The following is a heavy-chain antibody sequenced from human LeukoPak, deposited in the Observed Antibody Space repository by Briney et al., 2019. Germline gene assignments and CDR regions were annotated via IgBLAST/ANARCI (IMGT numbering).Heavy chain of an antibody. V-gene: IGHV4-61*02. J-gene: IGHJ4*02. CDR3: ARDPPRGYSYGAFDY. D-gene: IGHD5-18*01. Sequence: SQTLSLTCTVSSGSISSGSYYWSWIRQPAGKGLEWIGRIYTSGSTNYNPSLKSRVTISVDTSKNQFSLKLSSVTAADTAVYYCARDPPRGYSYGAFDYWGQGTLVTVSS. CDR2: IYTSGST. CDR1: SGSISSGSYY.